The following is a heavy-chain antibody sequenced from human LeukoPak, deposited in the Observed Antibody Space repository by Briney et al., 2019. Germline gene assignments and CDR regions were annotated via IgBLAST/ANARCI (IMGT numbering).Heavy chain of an antibody. CDR3: ARVRLLGVSNYFDY. CDR1: GGTFTGFG. CDR2: IIPIFGTT. V-gene: IGHV1-69*05. D-gene: IGHD2-8*02. J-gene: IGHJ4*02. Sequence: GASVKVSCKASGGTFTGFGITWVRQAPGQGLEWMGRIIPIFGTTNYAQKFRGRITITTDEFTKIAYMELASLTPEDTAVYYCARVRLLGVSNYFDYWGPGTLVTVSS.